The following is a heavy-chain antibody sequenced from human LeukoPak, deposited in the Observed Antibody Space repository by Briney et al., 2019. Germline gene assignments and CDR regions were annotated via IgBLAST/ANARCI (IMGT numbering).Heavy chain of an antibody. J-gene: IGHJ4*02. Sequence: GGSLRLSCAASGFTFSSFGMHWVRQAPGKGLEWVAVIWYDASNKYYADSVKGRFTISRDNSKNTLYLHMNSLRDDDTAVYYCAREGDSSGYSYSRYWGQGTLVTVS. V-gene: IGHV3-33*01. CDR2: IWYDASNK. D-gene: IGHD3-22*01. CDR3: AREGDSSGYSYSRY. CDR1: GFTFSSFG.